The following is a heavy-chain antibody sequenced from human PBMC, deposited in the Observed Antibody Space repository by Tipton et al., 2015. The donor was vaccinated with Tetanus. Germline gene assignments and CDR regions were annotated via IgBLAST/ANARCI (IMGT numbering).Heavy chain of an antibody. D-gene: IGHD2-2*02. CDR3: AREPARYCSSTSCYMGEGFVY. CDR2: IYYSGST. Sequence: LRLSCTVYGGSISSGDYYWRWIRQPPGKGLEWIGSIYYSGSTYYNPSLKCRVTISVDTPKTQFSLKLSSVTAADTAVYYCAREPARYCSSTSCYMGEGFVYWGQGTLVSVSS. V-gene: IGHV4-30-4*01. J-gene: IGHJ4*02. CDR1: GGSISSGDYY.